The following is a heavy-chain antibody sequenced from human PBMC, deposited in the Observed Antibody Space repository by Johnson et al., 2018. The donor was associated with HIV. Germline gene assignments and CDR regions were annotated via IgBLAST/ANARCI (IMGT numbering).Heavy chain of an antibody. CDR2: ITRTDLRT. CDR3: AGASVSVHRYSSSSDDAFDI. V-gene: IGHV3-23*04. D-gene: IGHD6-6*01. Sequence: VQLVESGGGLVQPGGSLRLSCAASGFTLSTCSINWVRRAPGKGLEWVSHITRTDLRTFYADSVRGRFNISRDSSKNTLYLQMNSLRAEDTAVYYCAGASVSVHRYSSSSDDAFDIWGQGTMVTVSS. CDR1: GFTLSTCS. J-gene: IGHJ3*02.